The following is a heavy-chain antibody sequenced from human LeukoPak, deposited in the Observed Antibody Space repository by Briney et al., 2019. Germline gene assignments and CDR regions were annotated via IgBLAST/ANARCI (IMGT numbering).Heavy chain of an antibody. CDR1: GYTFTSYY. V-gene: IGHV1-2*02. Sequence: ASVKVSCKASGYTFTSYYMHWVRQAPGQGLEWMGWINPNSGGTNYAQKFQGRVTMTRDTSISTAYMELSRLRSDDTAVYYCARVITIFGAYGMDVWGQGTTVTVSS. D-gene: IGHD3-3*01. CDR3: ARVITIFGAYGMDV. J-gene: IGHJ6*02. CDR2: INPNSGGT.